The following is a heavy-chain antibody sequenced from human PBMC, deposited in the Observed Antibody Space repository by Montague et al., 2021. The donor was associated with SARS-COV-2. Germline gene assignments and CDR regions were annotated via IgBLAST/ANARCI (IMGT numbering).Heavy chain of an antibody. D-gene: IGHD3-16*01. CDR1: GFTFSSYA. Sequence: SLRLSCAASGFTFSSYAMHWVRRAPGKGLEWVAVISYDGSNKYYADSVKGRFTISRDNSKNTLYLQMNSLRAEDTAVYYCARDLGVLAFDIWGQGTMVTVSS. V-gene: IGHV3-30*04. CDR2: ISYDGSNK. CDR3: ARDLGVLAFDI. J-gene: IGHJ3*02.